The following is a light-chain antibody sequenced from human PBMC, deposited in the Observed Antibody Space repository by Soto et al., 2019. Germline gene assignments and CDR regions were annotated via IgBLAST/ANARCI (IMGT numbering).Light chain of an antibody. V-gene: IGLV2-11*01. CDR1: NSDVGGYNY. CDR2: DVS. CDR3: CSYAASRWV. J-gene: IGLJ3*02. Sequence: QSALTQPRSVSGSPGHSVTISCTGTNSDVGGYNYVSWYQQHPGKAPKLIIYDVSQRPSGVPDRFSGSKSGNTASLTISGLQDEDESDYYCCSYAASRWVFGGGTKLTVL.